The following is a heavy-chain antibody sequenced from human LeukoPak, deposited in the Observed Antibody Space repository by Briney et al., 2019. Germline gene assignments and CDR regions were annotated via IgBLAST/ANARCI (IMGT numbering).Heavy chain of an antibody. CDR2: ISYDGPNK. CDR3: AKGLARFGYGALLDY. J-gene: IGHJ4*02. D-gene: IGHD4/OR15-4a*01. V-gene: IGHV3-30*04. CDR1: GFTSADYA. Sequence: GGSLTLSCTTSGFTSADYAMSWVRQAPGKGLEWVAVISYDGPNKYYADSVRGRFTISRDNSKNTQYLQMNSLRSEDTAVYYCAKGLARFGYGALLDYWGQGTLVTVSS.